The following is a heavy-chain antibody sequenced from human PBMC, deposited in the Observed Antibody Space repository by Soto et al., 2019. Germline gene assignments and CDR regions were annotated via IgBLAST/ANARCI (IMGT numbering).Heavy chain of an antibody. CDR2: INPNSGDT. J-gene: IGHJ3*02. V-gene: IGHV1-2*02. CDR1: GYTFTGYY. Sequence: ASVKVSCKASGYTFTGYYIHWVRQAPAQGLEWMGWINPNSGDTNYAQEFQGRVTLTRHTSINTAYMELSSLRSDGTAVYFCKRAGRANAFDIWGQGTTVTVSS. D-gene: IGHD1-26*01. CDR3: KRAGRANAFDI.